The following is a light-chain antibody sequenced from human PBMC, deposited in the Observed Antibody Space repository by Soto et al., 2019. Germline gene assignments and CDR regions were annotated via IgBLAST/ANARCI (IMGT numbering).Light chain of an antibody. V-gene: IGKV1-8*01. CDR1: QGISSY. Sequence: AIRMTQSPSSLSASAGDKITITCRASQGISSYLAWYQQKPGKAPKLLIYAASNLQSGVPSRFSGSESGTDFTLTITSLQPEDFATYYCQQGYSDPWTFGQGTKVDIK. CDR2: AAS. J-gene: IGKJ1*01. CDR3: QQGYSDPWT.